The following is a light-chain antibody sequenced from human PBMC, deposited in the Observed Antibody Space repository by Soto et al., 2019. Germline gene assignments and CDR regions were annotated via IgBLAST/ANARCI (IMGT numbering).Light chain of an antibody. V-gene: IGLV2-14*01. CDR2: DVS. Sequence: QSVLTQPASVSGSPGQSITISCTGTSSDVGGYNYVSWYQQHPGKAPNLMIYDVSNRPSGVSNRFSGSKSGNTASLTISGLQAEDEADYYCSSYTSSSTFNWVFGGGTKLTVL. CDR1: SSDVGGYNY. CDR3: SSYTSSSTFNWV. J-gene: IGLJ3*02.